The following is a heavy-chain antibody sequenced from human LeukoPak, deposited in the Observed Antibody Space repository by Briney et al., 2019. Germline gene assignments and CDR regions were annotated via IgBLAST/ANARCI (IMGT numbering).Heavy chain of an antibody. CDR3: PKDIVVVPAGGDAFDI. J-gene: IGHJ3*02. D-gene: IGHD2-2*01. CDR1: GFTFSSYA. Sequence: GGSLRLSCAASGFTFSSYAMSWVRQAPGKGLEWVSAISGSGGSTYYADSVKGRFTISRDNSKNTLYLQMNSLRDDDTAVYYCPKDIVVVPAGGDAFDIWGQGTMVTVSS. V-gene: IGHV3-23*01. CDR2: ISGSGGST.